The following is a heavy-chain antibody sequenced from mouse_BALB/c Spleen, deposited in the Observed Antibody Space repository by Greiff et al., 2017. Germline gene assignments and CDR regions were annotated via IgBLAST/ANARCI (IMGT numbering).Heavy chain of an antibody. CDR3: TKEGYLYAMDY. CDR2: IDPETGGT. J-gene: IGHJ4*01. Sequence: QVQLKQSGAELVRPGASVTLSCKASGYTFTDYEMHWVKQTPVHGLEWIGAIDPETGGTAYNQKFKGKATLTADKSSSTAYMELRSLTSEDSAVYYCTKEGYLYAMDYWGQGTSVTVSS. D-gene: IGHD3-1*01. CDR1: GYTFTDYE. V-gene: IGHV1-15*01.